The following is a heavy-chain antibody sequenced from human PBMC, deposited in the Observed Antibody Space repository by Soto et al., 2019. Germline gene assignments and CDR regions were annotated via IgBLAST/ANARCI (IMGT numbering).Heavy chain of an antibody. CDR3: VKGGPTVIYFDH. Sequence: EVQLLESGGGLVQPGGSLRLSCAASGFSFGSYAMTWVRQAPGKGLEWVSRIGGYGHTTHYAEFGQGLFIISRDDSEKTMDLQINRLRVEATAVYYCVKGGPTVIYFDHWGQGRLVSVSS. D-gene: IGHD4-17*01. CDR2: IGGYGHTT. J-gene: IGHJ4*02. V-gene: IGHV3-23*01. CDR1: GFSFGSYA.